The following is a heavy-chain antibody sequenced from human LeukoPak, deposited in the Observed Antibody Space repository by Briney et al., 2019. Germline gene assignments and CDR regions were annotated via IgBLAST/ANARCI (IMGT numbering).Heavy chain of an antibody. Sequence: PSETLSLTCTVSGGSISSSSYFWGWIRQPPGKGLDWIGSIYYSGSSYYNPSLKSRVTISVDTSKNQFSLKLSSVTAADTAVYYCARDSVFETNWFDPWGQGTLVTVSS. CDR2: IYYSGSS. CDR3: ARDSVFETNWFDP. CDR1: GGSISSSSYF. V-gene: IGHV4-39*07. J-gene: IGHJ5*02. D-gene: IGHD5/OR15-5a*01.